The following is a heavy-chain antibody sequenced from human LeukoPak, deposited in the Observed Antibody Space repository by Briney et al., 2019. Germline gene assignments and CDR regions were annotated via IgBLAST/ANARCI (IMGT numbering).Heavy chain of an antibody. D-gene: IGHD3-10*01. V-gene: IGHV4-59*08. Sequence: SETLSLTCTVSGGSISSYYWSWIRQPPGKGLEWIGYIYYSGSTNYNPSLKSRVTISVDTSKNQFSLKLSSVTAADTAVYYCARHLPAVYYYGSGSQSPYFDYWGQGTLVTVSS. J-gene: IGHJ4*02. CDR1: GGSISSYY. CDR2: IYYSGST. CDR3: ARHLPAVYYYGSGSQSPYFDY.